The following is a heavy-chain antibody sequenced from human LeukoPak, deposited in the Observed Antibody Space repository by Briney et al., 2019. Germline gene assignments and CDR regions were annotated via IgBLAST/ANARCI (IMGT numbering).Heavy chain of an antibody. D-gene: IGHD6-19*01. CDR1: GGSISSGDYY. CDR2: IYYSGST. Sequence: SETLSLTCTVSGGSISSGDYYWSWIRQPPGKGLEWIGYIYYSGSTYYNPSLKSRVTISVDTSKNQFSLKLSSVTAADTAVYYCARVPRHRSGWSNYYFDYWGQGTLVTVSS. V-gene: IGHV4-30-4*01. J-gene: IGHJ4*02. CDR3: ARVPRHRSGWSNYYFDY.